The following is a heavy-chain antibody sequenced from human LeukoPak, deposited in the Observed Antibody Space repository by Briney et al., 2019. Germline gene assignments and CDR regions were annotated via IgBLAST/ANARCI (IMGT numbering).Heavy chain of an antibody. D-gene: IGHD2-21*01. CDR3: ASASSTYCGRDCYSLYRHTDV. V-gene: IGHV3-30-3*01. Sequence: PGGSLRLSCAASGFTFSSYSLYWVRQAPGKGLEWVAVISTDGSNKYYADFVKGRFTISRDNSKNTLYLQMSSLGTEDTAVYYCASASSTYCGRDCYSLYRHTDVWGKGTTVTVSS. CDR1: GFTFSSYS. CDR2: ISTDGSNK. J-gene: IGHJ6*03.